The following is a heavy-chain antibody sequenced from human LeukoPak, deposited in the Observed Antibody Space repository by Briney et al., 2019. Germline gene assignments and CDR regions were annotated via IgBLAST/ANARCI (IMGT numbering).Heavy chain of an antibody. Sequence: SETLSLTCTVSGASVSSYHWNWIRQPAGKGLEWIGRIYSSGTTNYNPSLKSRVTMSLDMSKNQFSLKLRSVTAADTAVYYCARVGDSSGYYDAFDIWGQGTMVAVSS. CDR2: IYSSGTT. J-gene: IGHJ3*02. V-gene: IGHV4-4*07. D-gene: IGHD3-22*01. CDR3: ARVGDSSGYYDAFDI. CDR1: GASVSSYH.